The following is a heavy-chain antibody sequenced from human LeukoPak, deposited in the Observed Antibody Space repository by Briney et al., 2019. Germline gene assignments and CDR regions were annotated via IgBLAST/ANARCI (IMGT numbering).Heavy chain of an antibody. CDR3: APAGRIVVVPAAFDY. CDR1: GFTLSDYY. V-gene: IGHV3-11*01. CDR2: ISSSGSTI. Sequence: PGGSLRLSCAASGFTLSDYYMSWIRQAPGKGLEWVSYISSSGSTIYYADSVKGRFTISRDNSKNTLYLQMNSLRAEDTAVYYCAPAGRIVVVPAAFDYWGQGTLVTVSS. J-gene: IGHJ4*02. D-gene: IGHD2-2*01.